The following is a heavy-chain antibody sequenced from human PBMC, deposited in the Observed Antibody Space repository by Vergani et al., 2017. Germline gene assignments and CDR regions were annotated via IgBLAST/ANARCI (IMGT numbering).Heavy chain of an antibody. CDR1: GGSISSYY. CDR2: IYYSGST. J-gene: IGHJ4*02. V-gene: IGHV4-59*12. Sequence: QVQLQESGPGLVKPSETLSLTCTVSGGSISSYYWSWIRQPPGKGLEWIGYIYYSGSTNYNPSLKSRVTISVDTSKNQFSLKLSSVTAADTAVYYCARGSYGGSYYFDYWGQGTLVTVSS. CDR3: ARGSYGGSYYFDY. D-gene: IGHD4-23*01.